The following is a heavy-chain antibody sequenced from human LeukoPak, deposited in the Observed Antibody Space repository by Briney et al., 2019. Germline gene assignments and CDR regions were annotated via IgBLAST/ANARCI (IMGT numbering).Heavy chain of an antibody. D-gene: IGHD5-12*01. J-gene: IGHJ5*02. CDR3: ARVPTTGNWFDP. CDR1: GFTVSGNY. CDR2: IYSVGST. Sequence: GGSLRLSRVASGFTVSGNYMTWVRQAPGKGLEWLSIIYSVGSTYYPDSGGGRFTISRDNSKNTVFLQMTTLRAEDTGVYYCARVPTTGNWFDPWGQGTLVTVSS. V-gene: IGHV3-66*01.